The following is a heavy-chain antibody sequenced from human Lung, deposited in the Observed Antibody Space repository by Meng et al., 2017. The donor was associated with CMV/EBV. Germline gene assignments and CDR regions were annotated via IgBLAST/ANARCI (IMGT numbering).Heavy chain of an antibody. CDR2: NSAYNGNT. Sequence: ASVXVSXXATGYTFTSYGISWVRQAPGQGLEWMGWNSAYNGNTNYAQKFQGRVTMTTDASTSTAYMELRSLRSDDTAMYFCARADYLLVNYHYYEVDVWGQGXTVTVSS. J-gene: IGHJ6*02. D-gene: IGHD4/OR15-4a*01. CDR1: GYTFTSYG. CDR3: ARADYLLVNYHYYEVDV. V-gene: IGHV1-18*01.